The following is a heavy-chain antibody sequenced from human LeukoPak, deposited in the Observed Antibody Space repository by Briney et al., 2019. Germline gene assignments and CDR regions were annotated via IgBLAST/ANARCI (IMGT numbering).Heavy chain of an antibody. J-gene: IGHJ5*02. D-gene: IGHD1-26*01. CDR2: FDPEDGET. CDR3: ATALGADNNWFDP. CDR1: GYTLTELS. V-gene: IGHV1-24*01. Sequence: GASVKVSCKVSGYTLTELSMHWVRQAPGKGLEWMGGFDPEDGETIYAQKFQGRVTMTEDTSTDTAYMELGSLRSEDTAVYYCATALGADNNWFDPWGQGTLVTVSS.